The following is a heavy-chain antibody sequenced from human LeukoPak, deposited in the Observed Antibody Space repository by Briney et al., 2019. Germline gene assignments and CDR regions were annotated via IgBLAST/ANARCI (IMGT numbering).Heavy chain of an antibody. CDR1: GYTFRSYW. J-gene: IGHJ5*01. D-gene: IGHD2-15*01. Sequence: GESLKISCEGSGYTFRSYWIGWVRQMPGKDLEWMGMIYPGDSDTRYSPSFQGQDTFSADLSLNTAYLQWSSLEASDTAIYYCTRQSQACSSGSCYVVSWGQGTQVTVSS. CDR2: IYPGDSDT. V-gene: IGHV5-51*01. CDR3: TRQSQACSSGSCYVVS.